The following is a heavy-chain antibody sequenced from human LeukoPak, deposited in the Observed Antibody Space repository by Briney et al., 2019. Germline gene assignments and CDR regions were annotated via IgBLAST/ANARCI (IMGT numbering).Heavy chain of an antibody. J-gene: IGHJ5*02. CDR2: IPYDGSNK. V-gene: IGHV3-30*03. CDR3: ATCGSSSWFLYNWFDP. Sequence: GGSLRLSCAASGFTFSSYGMHWVRQAPGKGLEWVAVIPYDGSNKYYADSVKGRFTISRDNSKNTLYLQMNSLRAEDTAVYYCATCGSSSWFLYNWFDPWGQGTLVTVSS. D-gene: IGHD6-13*01. CDR1: GFTFSSYG.